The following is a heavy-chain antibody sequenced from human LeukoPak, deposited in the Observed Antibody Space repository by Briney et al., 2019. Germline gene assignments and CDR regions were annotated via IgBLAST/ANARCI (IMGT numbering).Heavy chain of an antibody. J-gene: IGHJ4*02. D-gene: IGHD6-19*01. CDR1: GGSISSYF. Sequence: SETLSLTCIVSGGSISSYFWSWIRQPPGKGLEWIGYISNSGSTNYNPSLKSRVTISADTSKNQFSLNLSSVTAADTAVYYCARWGSGYFDYWGQGTQVTVSS. CDR3: ARWGSGYFDY. V-gene: IGHV4-59*12. CDR2: ISNSGST.